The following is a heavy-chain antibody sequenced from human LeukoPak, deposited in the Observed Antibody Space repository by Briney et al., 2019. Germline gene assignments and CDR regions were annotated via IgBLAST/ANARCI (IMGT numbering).Heavy chain of an antibody. D-gene: IGHD1-14*01. V-gene: IGHV6-1*01. J-gene: IGHJ4*02. Sequence: SQTLSLTCAISGDSVSSNSAAWNWIRQSPSRGLEWLGRTYYRSKWYNDYAVSVKSRITINPDTSKNQFSLQLNSVTPEDTAVYYCAREPRWDRENHDYYFDYWGQGTLVTVSS. CDR2: TYYRSKWYN. CDR3: AREPRWDRENHDYYFDY. CDR1: GDSVSSNSAA.